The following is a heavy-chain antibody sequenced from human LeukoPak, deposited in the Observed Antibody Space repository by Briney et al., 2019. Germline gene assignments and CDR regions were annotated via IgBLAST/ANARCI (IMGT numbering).Heavy chain of an antibody. CDR3: GRDLMSCY. CDR2: NGTTT. CDR1: GFTFSSYW. J-gene: IGHJ4*02. V-gene: IGHV3-74*01. Sequence: QPGGSLRLSCAASGFTFSSYWMHWVRQPPGKGLVWVSRNGTTTNYAYSVTGRFTISIYNAKNTLYLQMNSLRAKDTAVYYCGRDLMSCYWGQGNLVTVSS. D-gene: IGHD2-8*01.